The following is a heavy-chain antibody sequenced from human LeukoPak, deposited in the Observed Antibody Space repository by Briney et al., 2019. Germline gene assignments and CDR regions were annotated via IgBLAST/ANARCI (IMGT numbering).Heavy chain of an antibody. V-gene: IGHV4-38-2*02. J-gene: IGHJ6*03. CDR3: ARVQGGWWGTYYMDV. CDR2: IYHSGST. D-gene: IGHD2-8*02. CDR1: GYSISSGYY. Sequence: SSETLSLTCTVSGYSISSGYYWGWIRPPPGKGLEWIGSIYHSGSTYYNPSLKSRVTISVDTSKNQFSLKLSSVTAADTAVYYCARVQGGWWGTYYMDVWGKGTTVTVSS.